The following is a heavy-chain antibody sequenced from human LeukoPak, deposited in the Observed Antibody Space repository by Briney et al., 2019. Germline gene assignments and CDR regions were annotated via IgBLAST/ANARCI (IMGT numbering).Heavy chain of an antibody. CDR3: ARVGYCSSTSCYDNWFDP. Sequence: SQTLSLTCAISGDSVSSNSAAWNWIRQSPSRGLEWLGRTYYRSKWYNDYAVSVKSRITINPDPSKNQFSLQLNPVTPEDTAVYYCARVGYCSSTSCYDNWFDPWGQGTLVTVSS. V-gene: IGHV6-1*01. CDR1: GDSVSSNSAA. D-gene: IGHD2-2*01. J-gene: IGHJ5*02. CDR2: TYYRSKWYN.